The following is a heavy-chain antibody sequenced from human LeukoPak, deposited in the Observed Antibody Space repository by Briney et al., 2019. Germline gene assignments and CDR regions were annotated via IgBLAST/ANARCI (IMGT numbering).Heavy chain of an antibody. D-gene: IGHD5-24*01. V-gene: IGHV3-30*04. CDR2: ISYGGSNK. CDR3: ARDTSRDGYKPLDF. J-gene: IGHJ4*02. Sequence: GGSLRLSCAASVFTFSSYAVHRVRPAPGKGLGWVAVISYGGSNKYYADSVKGRFRISRDNSKNTMYLQMNSLRAEDTAVYYCARDTSRDGYKPLDFWGQGTLVTVSS. CDR1: VFTFSSYA.